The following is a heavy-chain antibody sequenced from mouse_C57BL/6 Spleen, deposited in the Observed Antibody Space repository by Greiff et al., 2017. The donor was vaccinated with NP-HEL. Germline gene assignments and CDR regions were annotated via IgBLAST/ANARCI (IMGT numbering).Heavy chain of an antibody. CDR3: ARFGDDGYYYAMDY. V-gene: IGHV1-82*01. D-gene: IGHD2-3*01. J-gene: IGHJ4*01. CDR1: GYAFSSSW. CDR2: IYPGDGDT. Sequence: QVQLKHSGPELVKPGASVKISCKASGYAFSSSWMNWVKQRPGKGLEWIGRIYPGDGDTNYNGKFKGKATLTADKSSSTAYMQLSSLTSEDSAVYFCARFGDDGYYYAMDYWGQGTSVTVSS.